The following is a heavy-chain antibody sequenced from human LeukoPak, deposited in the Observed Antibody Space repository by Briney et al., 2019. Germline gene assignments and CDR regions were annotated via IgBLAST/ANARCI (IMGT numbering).Heavy chain of an antibody. J-gene: IGHJ5*02. CDR2: IGGSNYK. V-gene: IGHV3-21*04. D-gene: IGHD3-9*01. CDR3: AKAVGYDILPGSNWFDP. Sequence: PGGSLRLSCAASGFTLSNYSMKWVRQAPGKGLEWVSYIGGSNYKYYADSVRGRFTISRDNSKNTVYLQMNSLRAEDTALYYCAKAVGYDILPGSNWFDPWGQETLVTVSS. CDR1: GFTLSNYS.